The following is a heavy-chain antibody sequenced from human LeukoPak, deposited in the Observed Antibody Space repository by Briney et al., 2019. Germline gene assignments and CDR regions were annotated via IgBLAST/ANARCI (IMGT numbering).Heavy chain of an antibody. CDR2: ISGSGGST. V-gene: IGHV3-23*01. CDR3: ARDSSLDYYYYYMDV. J-gene: IGHJ6*03. Sequence: GGSLRLSCAASGFTFSSYAMSWVRQAPGKGLEWVSAISGSGGSTYYADSVKGRFTISRDNSKNTLYLQMNSLRAEDTAVYYCARDSSLDYYYYYMDVWGKGTTVTVSS. CDR1: GFTFSSYA.